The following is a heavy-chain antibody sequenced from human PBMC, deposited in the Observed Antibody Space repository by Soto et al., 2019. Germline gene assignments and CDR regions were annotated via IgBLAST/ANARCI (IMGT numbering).Heavy chain of an antibody. CDR1: GGTFSSHT. CDR3: ARPDFGDYWYFHL. CDR2: IIPALGTA. J-gene: IGHJ2*01. V-gene: IGHV1-69*08. Sequence: QDQLVQSGAEVKKPGSSVKVSCKASGGTFSSHTFSWVRQAPGQGLEWMGRIIPALGTATYAQKFQGRVTITADESATTVYMELNTLRSEDTAVYYCARPDFGDYWYFHLWGRGTLVTVSS. D-gene: IGHD4-17*01.